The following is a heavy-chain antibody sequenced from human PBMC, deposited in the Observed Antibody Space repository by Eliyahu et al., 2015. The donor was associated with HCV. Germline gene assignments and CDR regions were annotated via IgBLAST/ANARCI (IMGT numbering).Heavy chain of an antibody. CDR1: GGTFTSYT. CDR3: ALEGDISGPRWFDP. V-gene: IGHV1-69*01. CDR2: IIPVFGTA. J-gene: IGHJ5*02. Sequence: QVQLVQSGAEVKRPGSSVKVSCKASGGTFTSYTISWVRQTPGPGAGWLGGIIPVFGTANYAQNFQGRVTITADESTRTAYLELSGLRSDDTAVYYCALEGDISGPRWFDPWSQGTLVSVSS. D-gene: IGHD2-15*01.